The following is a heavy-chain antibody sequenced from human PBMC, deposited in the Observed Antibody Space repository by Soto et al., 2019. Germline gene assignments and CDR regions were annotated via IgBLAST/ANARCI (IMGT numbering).Heavy chain of an antibody. J-gene: IGHJ5*02. CDR1: GGSFSGYY. CDR3: ARGLSQFRQLKNRRWFVP. Sequence: PSETLSLTCAVYGGSFSGYYWSWIRQPPGKGLEWIGEINHSGSTNYNPSLKSRVTISVDTSKNQFSLKLSSVTAADTAVYYCARGLSQFRQLKNRRWFVPWGQGTLVTVSS. D-gene: IGHD6-6*01. CDR2: INHSGST. V-gene: IGHV4-34*01.